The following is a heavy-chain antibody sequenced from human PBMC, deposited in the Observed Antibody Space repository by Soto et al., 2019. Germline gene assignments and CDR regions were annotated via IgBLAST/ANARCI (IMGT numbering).Heavy chain of an antibody. D-gene: IGHD3-10*01. Sequence: QVQLQQWGAGLLKPSETPSLTCAVYDGSSNNYYWSWIRQPPGKGLEWIGEINHSGSTNYNASLKSRVTISEDTSKKQFSLELRFVTAADTAVYYCARGGLIRGVLYYWGQGTLVTVSS. CDR1: DGSSNNYY. V-gene: IGHV4-34*01. CDR3: ARGGLIRGVLYY. J-gene: IGHJ4*02. CDR2: INHSGST.